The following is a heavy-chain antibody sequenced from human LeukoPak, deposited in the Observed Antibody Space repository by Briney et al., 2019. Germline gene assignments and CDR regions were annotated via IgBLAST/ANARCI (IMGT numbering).Heavy chain of an antibody. CDR3: ARDRVSDY. CDR2: IRDDGSNK. Sequence: PGGSLRLSCAASGFSFSSYGMHWVRQAPGKGLEWVAFIRDDGSNKYYADSVKGRFTVSRDNAKNSLYLQMNSLRAEDTAVYYCARDRVSDYWGQGTLVTVSS. J-gene: IGHJ4*02. CDR1: GFSFSSYG. V-gene: IGHV3-30*02. D-gene: IGHD3-10*01.